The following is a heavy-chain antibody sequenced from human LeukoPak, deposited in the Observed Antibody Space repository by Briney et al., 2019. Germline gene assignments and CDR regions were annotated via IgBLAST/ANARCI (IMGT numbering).Heavy chain of an antibody. CDR2: IYYSGST. V-gene: IGHV4-59*08. Sequence: SETLSLTCTVSGGSISRYYWSWIRQPPGKGLEWIGYIYYSGSTNYNPSLESRVTISVDTSKNQFSLKLSSVTAADTAVYYCASSPPQRYYYDIDVWGKGTTVTVSS. CDR1: GGSISRYY. CDR3: ASSPPQRYYYDIDV. D-gene: IGHD1-1*01. J-gene: IGHJ6*03.